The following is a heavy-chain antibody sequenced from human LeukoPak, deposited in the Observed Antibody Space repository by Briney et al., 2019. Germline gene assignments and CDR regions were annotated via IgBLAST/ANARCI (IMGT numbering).Heavy chain of an antibody. CDR2: ISSSSSYI. CDR3: ARDRTRYCSGGSCYSSLAFDI. CDR1: GFTFSSYN. V-gene: IGHV3-21*01. Sequence: GGSLRLSCAASGFTFSSYNMNWVRQAPGKGLEWVSSISSSSSYIYYADPMKGRFTISRDNAKNSLYLQMNSLRAEDTAVYYCARDRTRYCSGGSCYSSLAFDIWGQGTMVTVSS. D-gene: IGHD2-15*01. J-gene: IGHJ3*02.